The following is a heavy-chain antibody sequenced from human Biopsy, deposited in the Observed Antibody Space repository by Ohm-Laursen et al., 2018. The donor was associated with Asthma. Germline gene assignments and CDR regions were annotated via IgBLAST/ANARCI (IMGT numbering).Heavy chain of an antibody. CDR2: INHSGST. D-gene: IGHD3-3*01. CDR1: ADSISSNNFY. Sequence: SETLSLTCPVSADSISSNNFYWGWIRQPPGKGLEWIAEINHSGSTNYSPSLKSRVTMSVDTSKNQLFLNLSSVTAADTAVYYCARAASTTVFWSGYSHNWFDPWGQGTLVTVSS. V-gene: IGHV4-39*07. CDR3: ARAASTTVFWSGYSHNWFDP. J-gene: IGHJ5*02.